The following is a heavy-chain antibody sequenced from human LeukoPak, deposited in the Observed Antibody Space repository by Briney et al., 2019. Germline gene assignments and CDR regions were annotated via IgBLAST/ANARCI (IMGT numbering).Heavy chain of an antibody. V-gene: IGHV4-59*01. J-gene: IGHJ4*02. CDR2: IYYSGST. Sequence: SETLSLTCTVSGGSLSSYYWSWIRQPPGKGLEWIGYIYYSGSTNYNPSLKSRVTISVDTSKNQFSLKLSSVTAADTAVYYCARSSWELLAYDYWGQGTLVTVSS. CDR1: GGSLSSYY. D-gene: IGHD1-26*01. CDR3: ARSSWELLAYDY.